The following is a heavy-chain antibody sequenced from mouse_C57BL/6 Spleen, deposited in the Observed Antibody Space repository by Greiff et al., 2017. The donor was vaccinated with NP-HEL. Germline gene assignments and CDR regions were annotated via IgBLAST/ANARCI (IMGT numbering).Heavy chain of an antibody. Sequence: QVQLQQSGPELVKPGASVKISCKASGYSFTSYYIHWVKQRPGQGLELIGWIYPGSGNTKYNEKFKGKATLTAEQSSITAYMQLSSLTSEDSAVYYCARGSNSDYYAMDYWGQGTSVTVSS. CDR2: IYPGSGNT. CDR1: GYSFTSYY. J-gene: IGHJ4*01. CDR3: ARGSNSDYYAMDY. V-gene: IGHV1-66*01. D-gene: IGHD2-5*01.